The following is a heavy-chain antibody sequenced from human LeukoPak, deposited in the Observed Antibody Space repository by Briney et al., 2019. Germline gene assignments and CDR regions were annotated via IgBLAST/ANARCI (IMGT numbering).Heavy chain of an antibody. CDR2: IYTSGST. V-gene: IGHV4-4*07. D-gene: IGHD3-9*01. J-gene: IGHJ4*02. Sequence: SETLSLTCTVSGGSISSYYWSWIRQPAGKGLEWIGRIYTSGSTNYNPSLKSRVTMSVDTSKNQFSLKLTSVTAADTAMYYCASHYDILTGYEYWGQGTLVTVSS. CDR1: GGSISSYY. CDR3: ASHYDILTGYEY.